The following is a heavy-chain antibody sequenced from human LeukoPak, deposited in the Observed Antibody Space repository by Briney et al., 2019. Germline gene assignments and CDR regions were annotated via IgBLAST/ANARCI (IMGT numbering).Heavy chain of an antibody. J-gene: IGHJ6*02. D-gene: IGHD6-25*01. V-gene: IGHV3-30*18. CDR3: AKSGQGMDV. CDR1: GFTFSSYG. Sequence: PGRSLRRSCAASGFTFSSYGMHWVRQAPGKGLEWVAVISYDGSNKYYADSVKGRFTISRDNSKNTLYLQMNSLRAEDTAVYYCAKSGQGMDVWGQGTTVTVSS. CDR2: ISYDGSNK.